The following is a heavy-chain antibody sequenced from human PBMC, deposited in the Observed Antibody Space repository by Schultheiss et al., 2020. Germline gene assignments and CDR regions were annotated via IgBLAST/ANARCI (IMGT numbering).Heavy chain of an antibody. CDR2: ISGSGGST. CDR3: ARPPEGSGTQYGDY. J-gene: IGHJ4*02. CDR1: GFTFSNAW. V-gene: IGHV3-23*01. D-gene: IGHD3-3*01. Sequence: GGSLRLSCAASGFTFSNAWMSWVRQAPGKGLEWVSAISGSGGSTYYADSVKGRFTISRDNSKNTLYLQMNSLRAEDTAVYYCARPPEGSGTQYGDYWGQGTLVTVSS.